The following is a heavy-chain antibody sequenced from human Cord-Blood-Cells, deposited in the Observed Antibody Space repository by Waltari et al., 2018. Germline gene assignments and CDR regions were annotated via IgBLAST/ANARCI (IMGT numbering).Heavy chain of an antibody. CDR3: ARESFGVVITNDAFDI. J-gene: IGHJ3*02. CDR2: VIPIFGTA. D-gene: IGHD3-3*01. V-gene: IGHV1-69*06. Sequence: SAVKVSCKASGRTFSSYAISWVRHASGQGLEWMGGVIPIFGTANCAQKFQGRVTITADKSTSTAYMELSSLRSEDTAVYYCARESFGVVITNDAFDIWGQGTMVTVSS. CDR1: GRTFSSYA.